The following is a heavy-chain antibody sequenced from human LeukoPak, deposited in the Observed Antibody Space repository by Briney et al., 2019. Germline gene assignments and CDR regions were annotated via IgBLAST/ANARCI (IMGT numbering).Heavy chain of an antibody. CDR1: GYTFTSYY. Sequence: ASVKVSCKASGYTFTSYYMHWVRQAPGQGLEWMGIINPSGGSTSYAQKFQGRVTMTRDMSTSTVYMELSSLSSEDTAVYYCARDHSESKPPPGLFVLRFLEWLLSSGGFDPWGQGTLVTVSS. J-gene: IGHJ5*02. CDR2: INPSGGST. V-gene: IGHV1-46*01. D-gene: IGHD3-3*01. CDR3: ARDHSESKPPPGLFVLRFLEWLLSSGGFDP.